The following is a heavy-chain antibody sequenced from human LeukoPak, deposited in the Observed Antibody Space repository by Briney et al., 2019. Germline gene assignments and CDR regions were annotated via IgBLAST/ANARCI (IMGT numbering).Heavy chain of an antibody. Sequence: PGGSLRLSCAASEFTLITYSMSWVRQAPGKGLEWVANIKQDGSEKYYVDSVKGRFTISRDNAKNSLYLQMNSLRAEDTAVYYCAKERHYDFWSGYSGFDYWGQGTLVTVSS. CDR1: EFTLITYS. CDR2: IKQDGSEK. D-gene: IGHD3-3*01. V-gene: IGHV3-7*01. J-gene: IGHJ4*02. CDR3: AKERHYDFWSGYSGFDY.